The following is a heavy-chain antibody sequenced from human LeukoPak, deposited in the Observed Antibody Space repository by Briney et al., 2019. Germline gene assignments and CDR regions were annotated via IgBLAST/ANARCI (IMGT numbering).Heavy chain of an antibody. CDR1: GGSIGSSSYY. D-gene: IGHD3-10*01. V-gene: IGHV4-39*07. J-gene: IGHJ6*03. CDR3: ARDPLWFGEGYYYYMDV. Sequence: SETLSLTCTVSGGSIGSSSYYWGWIRQPPGKGLEWIGSIYYSGSTYYNPSLKSRVTISVDTSKNQFSLKLSSVTAADTAVYYCARDPLWFGEGYYYYMDVWGKGTTVTVSS. CDR2: IYYSGST.